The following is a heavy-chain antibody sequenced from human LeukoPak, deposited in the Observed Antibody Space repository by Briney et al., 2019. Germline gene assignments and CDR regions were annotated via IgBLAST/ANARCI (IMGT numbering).Heavy chain of an antibody. J-gene: IGHJ4*02. CDR1: GGSISSYY. CDR2: IYYSGST. Sequence: PSETLSLTCTVSGGSISSYYWIWLRQPPGKGLEWIGYIYYSGSTNYSPSLKSRVTISVDTSKNQFSLKLSSVTAADTAVYYCARAHVGYSSSWYYFDYWGRGTLVTVSS. D-gene: IGHD6-13*01. V-gene: IGHV4-59*01. CDR3: ARAHVGYSSSWYYFDY.